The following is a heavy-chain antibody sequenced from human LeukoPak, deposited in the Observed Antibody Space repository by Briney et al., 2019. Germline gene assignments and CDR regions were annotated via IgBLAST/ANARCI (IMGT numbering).Heavy chain of an antibody. V-gene: IGHV3-30*01. CDR2: VSYDGSNK. CDR1: GFTFRSYA. CDR3: ARGYCSSTFCDLDFVY. Sequence: AGGSLRLSCAASGFTFRSYAMHWVRQAPGKGLEWVAIVSYDGSNKYYADSVRGRFTISRDNSKNTLYLQMNSLRLEDTAVYYCARGYCSSTFCDLDFVYWGQGTLVTVSS. D-gene: IGHD2-2*01. J-gene: IGHJ4*02.